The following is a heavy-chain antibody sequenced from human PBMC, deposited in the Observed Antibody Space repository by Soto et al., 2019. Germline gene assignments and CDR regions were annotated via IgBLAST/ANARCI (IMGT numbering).Heavy chain of an antibody. CDR2: ISAYNGNT. Sequence: QVQLVQSGAEVKKPGASVKVSCKASGYTFTSYGISWVRQAPGQGLEWMGWISAYNGNTNYAQKFQGRVTMTTDTSRSAAYVGLRSLRSDETAVYYCARGGKYCTIGVCSFYGVDVWGHGTTVTVSS. CDR3: ARGGKYCTIGVCSFYGVDV. CDR1: GYTFTSYG. J-gene: IGHJ6*02. D-gene: IGHD2-8*01. V-gene: IGHV1-18*01.